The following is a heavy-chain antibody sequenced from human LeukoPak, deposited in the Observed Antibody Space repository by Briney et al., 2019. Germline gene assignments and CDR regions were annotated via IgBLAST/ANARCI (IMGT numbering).Heavy chain of an antibody. CDR1: GFTFDDYA. CDR2: ISWNSGSI. V-gene: IGHV3-9*01. J-gene: IGHJ4*02. D-gene: IGHD3-10*01. Sequence: GGSLRLSCAASGFTFDDYAMHWVRQAPGKGLEWVSGISWNSGSIGYADSVKGRFTISRDNAKNSLYLQMNSLRAEDTAVYYCARRYYYGSGSYDYWGQGTLVTVSS. CDR3: ARRYYYGSGSYDY.